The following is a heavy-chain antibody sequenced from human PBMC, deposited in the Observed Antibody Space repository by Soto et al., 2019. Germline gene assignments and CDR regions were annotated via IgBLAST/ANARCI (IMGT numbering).Heavy chain of an antibody. V-gene: IGHV4-59*08. D-gene: IGHD3-10*01. CDR3: ARHYNSGSYPLDC. CDR1: GGSVSGYY. Sequence: QVQLQESGPGLVKPSETLSLTCTVSGGSVSGYYWGWIRQPPGRGLEYIGHIHYSGSTNYNPSLXXRXXMSVDASRNQFSLKLNSVTAADTAVYFCARHYNSGSYPLDCWGQGTLVTVSS. CDR2: IHYSGST. J-gene: IGHJ4*02.